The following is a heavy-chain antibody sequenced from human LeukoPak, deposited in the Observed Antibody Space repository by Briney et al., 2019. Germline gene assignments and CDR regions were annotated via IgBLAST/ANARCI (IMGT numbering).Heavy chain of an antibody. V-gene: IGHV2-5*02. CDR1: GFSLSTSGVG. Sequence: SGPTLVNPTQTLTLTCTFSGFSLSTSGVGVGWIRQPPGKALEWVALIYWDDDQRYSPSLKSRVTITKDTSKTQVVLTMTNMAPVDTAIYYCAHKYSRSSYFDSWGQGMLVTVSS. D-gene: IGHD6-6*01. J-gene: IGHJ4*02. CDR3: AHKYSRSSYFDS. CDR2: IYWDDDQ.